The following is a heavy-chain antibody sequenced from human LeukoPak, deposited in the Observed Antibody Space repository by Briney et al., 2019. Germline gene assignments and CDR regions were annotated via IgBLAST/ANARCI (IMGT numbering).Heavy chain of an antibody. V-gene: IGHV1-18*01. D-gene: IGHD3-10*01. CDR2: ISAYNGNT. CDR1: GYTFTSYG. J-gene: IGHJ3*02. CDR3: ARDHYGSGSYEDAFDI. Sequence: ASVKVSCKASGYTFTSYGISWVRQAPGQGLEWMGWISAYNGNTNYAQKLQGRVTMTTDTSTSTAYMELWSLRSDDTAVYYCARDHYGSGSYEDAFDIWGQGTMVTVSS.